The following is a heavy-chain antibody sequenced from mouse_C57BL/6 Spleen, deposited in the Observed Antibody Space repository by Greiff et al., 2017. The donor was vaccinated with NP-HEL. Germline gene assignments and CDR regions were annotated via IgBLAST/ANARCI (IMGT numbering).Heavy chain of an antibody. CDR2: INPYNGGT. D-gene: IGHD1-1*01. CDR3: ARGGSSYGSSPHWYFDV. J-gene: IGHJ1*03. CDR1: GYTFTDYY. Sequence: EVQLQQSGPVLVKPGASVKMSCKASGYTFTDYYMNWVKQSHGKSLEWIGVINPYNGGTSYNQKFKGKATLTVDKSSSTAYMELNSLTSEDSAVYYCARGGSSYGSSPHWYFDVWGTGTTGTVSS. V-gene: IGHV1-19*01.